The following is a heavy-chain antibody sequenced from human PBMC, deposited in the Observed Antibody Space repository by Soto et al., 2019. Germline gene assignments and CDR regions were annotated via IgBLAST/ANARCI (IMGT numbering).Heavy chain of an antibody. Sequence: GGSLRLSCAASGFTFSSYAMSWVRQAPGKGLEWVSAISGSGGSTYYADSVKGRFTMTRNTSITTAYMALSSLRSEDTAVYYCARYYILTGYYMSYYYYGMDVWGQGTTVTVSS. V-gene: IGHV3-23*01. CDR1: GFTFSSYA. CDR2: ISGSGGST. J-gene: IGHJ6*02. CDR3: ARYYILTGYYMSYYYYGMDV. D-gene: IGHD3-9*01.